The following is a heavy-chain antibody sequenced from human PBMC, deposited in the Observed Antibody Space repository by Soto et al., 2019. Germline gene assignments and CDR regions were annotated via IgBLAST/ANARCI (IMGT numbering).Heavy chain of an antibody. D-gene: IGHD2-21*02. CDR1: GGSVSSGSYY. Sequence: SETLSLTCTVSGGSVSSGSYYWSWIRQPPGKGLECIGYIYYSGSTNYNPSLKSRVTISVDTSKNQFSLKLSSVTAADTAVYYCARGELAYCGGDCYPGYYCMDVWGQGTTVTVSS. CDR2: IYYSGST. V-gene: IGHV4-61*01. CDR3: ARGELAYCGGDCYPGYYCMDV. J-gene: IGHJ6*02.